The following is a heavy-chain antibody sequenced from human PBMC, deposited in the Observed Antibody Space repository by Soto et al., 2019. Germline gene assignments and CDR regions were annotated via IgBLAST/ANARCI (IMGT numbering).Heavy chain of an antibody. D-gene: IGHD3-10*01. J-gene: IGHJ4*02. CDR2: IKSKTDGGTT. V-gene: IGHV3-15*07. CDR1: GFTFSNAW. CDR3: TTDLEYYGSGSYYNCR. Sequence: PGASLRLSCAASGFTFSNAWMNWVRQAPGKGLEWVGRIKSKTDGGTTDYAAPVKGRFTISRDDSKNTLYLQMNSLKTEDTAVYYCTTDLEYYGSGSYYNCRWGQGTLVTVSS.